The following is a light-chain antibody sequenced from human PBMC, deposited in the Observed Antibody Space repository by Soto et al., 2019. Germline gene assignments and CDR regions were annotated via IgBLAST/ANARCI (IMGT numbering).Light chain of an antibody. J-gene: IGKJ1*01. CDR1: QTISSY. V-gene: IGKV1-39*01. CDR2: AAS. CDR3: QQRYTPPWT. Sequence: DIQMTQSPSSLSASVGDRVTITCRASQTISSYLSWYQQKPGKAPNLLIYAASSLQGGVPSRFSGSGSGTDFTLTISSLQPEDFATYYCQQRYTPPWTFCQGTKEEIK.